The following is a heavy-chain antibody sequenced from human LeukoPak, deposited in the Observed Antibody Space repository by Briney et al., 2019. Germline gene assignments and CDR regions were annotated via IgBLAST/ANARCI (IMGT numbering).Heavy chain of an antibody. Sequence: GSLRLSCAASGFTVSSNYMSWVRQAPGKGLEWVSVIYSGGSTYYADSVKGRFTISRDNSKNTLYLQMNSLRAEDTAVYYCAREFRSLPRGSFDIWGQGTMVTVSS. D-gene: IGHD3-10*01. CDR3: AREFRSLPRGSFDI. CDR2: IYSGGST. V-gene: IGHV3-53*01. CDR1: GFTVSSNY. J-gene: IGHJ3*02.